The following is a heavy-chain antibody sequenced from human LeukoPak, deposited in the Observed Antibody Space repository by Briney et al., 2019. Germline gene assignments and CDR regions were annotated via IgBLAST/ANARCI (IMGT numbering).Heavy chain of an antibody. CDR3: ARDPHAGITGTTYFDY. D-gene: IGHD1/OR15-1a*01. Sequence: GGSLRLSCAASGLTFSSYWMSWVRQAPGKGLEWVANIKQDGSEKYYVDSVKGRFTISRDNAKNSLYLQMNSLRAEDTAVYYCARDPHAGITGTTYFDYWGQGTLVTVSS. J-gene: IGHJ4*02. CDR1: GLTFSSYW. CDR2: IKQDGSEK. V-gene: IGHV3-7*01.